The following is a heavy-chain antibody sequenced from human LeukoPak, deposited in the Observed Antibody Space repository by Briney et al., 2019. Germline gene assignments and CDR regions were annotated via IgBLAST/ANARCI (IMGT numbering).Heavy chain of an antibody. CDR1: GGSINSYY. J-gene: IGHJ6*02. CDR3: ARSIVVAGFVSDYYYYGMDV. D-gene: IGHD6-19*01. Sequence: AETLSLTCTVSGGSINSYYWSWIRQPPGKGLEWVGYIYYSGSPTYNPSLKSRVAISIHTSKKHFSLKLSSVTAADTAVYYCARSIVVAGFVSDYYYYGMDVWGQGTTVPVSS. V-gene: IGHV4-59*08. CDR2: IYYSGSP.